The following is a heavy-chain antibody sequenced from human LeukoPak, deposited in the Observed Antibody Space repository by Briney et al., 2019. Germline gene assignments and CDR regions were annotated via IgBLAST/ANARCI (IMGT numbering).Heavy chain of an antibody. CDR1: GGSINTPNYY. Sequence: PSETLSLTCTVSGGSINTPNYYWGWIRQTPGKGLEWIGNIFYSGGTYYSPSLTSRVTISLDTSRNQFSLKLNSVTAADTAVYYCTRDRSALDTWGQGTMVTVSS. V-gene: IGHV4-39*07. CDR3: TRDRSALDT. CDR2: IFYSGGT. J-gene: IGHJ3*02.